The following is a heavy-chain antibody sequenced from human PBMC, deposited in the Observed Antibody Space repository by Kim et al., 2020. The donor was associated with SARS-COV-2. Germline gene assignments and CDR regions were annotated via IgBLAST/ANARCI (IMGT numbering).Heavy chain of an antibody. CDR3: VRDRMGGAFDM. CDR2: ITKSSTTI. Sequence: GGSLRLSCATSGFTFSAYDMNWVRQAPGKGLEWLSFITKSSTTIYYADSVEGRFTISRDNAKNSLFLQMNSLRDEDTALYYCVRDRMGGAFDMWGQGTMSQSLQ. V-gene: IGHV3-48*02. J-gene: IGHJ3*02. D-gene: IGHD3-16*01. CDR1: GFTFSAYD.